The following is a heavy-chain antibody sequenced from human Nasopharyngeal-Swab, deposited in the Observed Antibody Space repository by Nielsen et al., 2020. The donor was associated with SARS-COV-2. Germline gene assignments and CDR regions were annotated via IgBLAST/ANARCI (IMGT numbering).Heavy chain of an antibody. V-gene: IGHV4-59*01. CDR2: IYYSGST. CDR3: ARTAGYYYMDV. J-gene: IGHJ6*03. CDR1: GGSISSYY. Sequence: SETLPLTCTVSGGSISSYYWSWIRQPPGKGLEWIGYIYYSGSTNYSPSLKSRVTISVDTSKNQFSLKLNSVTAADTAVYYCARTAGYYYMDVWGKGTTVTVSS. D-gene: IGHD6-13*01.